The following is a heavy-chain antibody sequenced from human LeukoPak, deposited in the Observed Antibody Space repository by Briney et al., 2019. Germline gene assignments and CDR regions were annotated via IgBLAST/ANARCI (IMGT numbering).Heavy chain of an antibody. J-gene: IGHJ6*03. CDR1: GGSISSYY. CDR2: IYSSGT. CDR3: ARTTEGGYTYDYFYYYYMDV. Sequence: SETLSLTCTVSGGSISSYYLSWIRQPAGKGLEWIGRIYSSGTNYNPSLKSRVTMSADTSRNQVSLTLSSVTAADTAVYYCARTTEGGYTYDYFYYYYMDVWGKGTTVTISS. D-gene: IGHD5-18*01. V-gene: IGHV4-4*07.